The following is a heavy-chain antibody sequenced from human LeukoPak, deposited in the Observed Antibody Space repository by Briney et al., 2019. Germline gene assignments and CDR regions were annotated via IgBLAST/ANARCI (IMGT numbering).Heavy chain of an antibody. Sequence: GGSLRLSCAASGFTFSRHGMHWVRQAPGKGLEWVAVIWYDGSNKYYADSVKGRFTISRDNSRNTLYLQMNSLRAEDTAVYYCARDDYGGKLDIWGQGTVVTVSS. J-gene: IGHJ3*02. D-gene: IGHD4-23*01. CDR1: GFTFSRHG. V-gene: IGHV3-33*08. CDR3: ARDDYGGKLDI. CDR2: IWYDGSNK.